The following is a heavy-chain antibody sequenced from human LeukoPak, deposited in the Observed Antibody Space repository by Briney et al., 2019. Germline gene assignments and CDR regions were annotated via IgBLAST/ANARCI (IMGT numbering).Heavy chain of an antibody. CDR2: ISPTGSTT. J-gene: IGHJ4*02. Sequence: GGSLRLPCTASGFSFSGHWMHWARQPLGKGLVWVSRISPTGSTTSYADSVKGRFTISRDNAKNTLYLQVNNLRAEDTAVYYCARGPNSNWSGLDFWGQGTLLTVSS. D-gene: IGHD6-6*01. V-gene: IGHV3-74*01. CDR1: GFSFSGHW. CDR3: ARGPNSNWSGLDF.